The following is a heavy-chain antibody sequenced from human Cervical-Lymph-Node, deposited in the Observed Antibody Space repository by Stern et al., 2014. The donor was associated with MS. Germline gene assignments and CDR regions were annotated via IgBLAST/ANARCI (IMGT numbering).Heavy chain of an antibody. CDR3: TNSAPTA. J-gene: IGHJ5*02. V-gene: IGHV3-30*18. Sequence: QVQLVQSGGGVVQPGESLRLSCVVSGFTFSNFGMHWVRQPPGKGLDWVAVISHDGSDKYYADSVKGRFAISRDNSKNTVYLQMSRLRFEDSAVYYCTNSAPTAWGQGTSVIVSS. CDR1: GFTFSNFG. CDR2: ISHDGSDK. D-gene: IGHD2-21*02.